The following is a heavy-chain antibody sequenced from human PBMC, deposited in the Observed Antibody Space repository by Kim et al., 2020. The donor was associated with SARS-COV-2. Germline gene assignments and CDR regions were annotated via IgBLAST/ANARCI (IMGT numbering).Heavy chain of an antibody. CDR2: INHSGST. Sequence: SETLSLTCAVYGGSFSGYYWSWIRQPPGKGLEWIGEINHSGSTNYNPSLKSRVTISVDTSKNQFSLKLSSVTAADTAVYYCARKRGYCSGGSCYSSFDY. D-gene: IGHD2-15*01. J-gene: IGHJ4*01. V-gene: IGHV4-34*01. CDR3: ARKRGYCSGGSCYSSFDY. CDR1: GGSFSGYY.